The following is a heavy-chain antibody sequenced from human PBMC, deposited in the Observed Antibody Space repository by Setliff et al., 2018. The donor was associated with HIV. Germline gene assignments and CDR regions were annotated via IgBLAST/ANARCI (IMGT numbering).Heavy chain of an antibody. CDR3: ARGLNYYGSGSYLPLGY. J-gene: IGHJ4*02. D-gene: IGHD3-10*01. CDR2: IDHSGNI. V-gene: IGHV4-34*01. CDR1: GGSFNDYY. Sequence: KTSETLSLTCAVYGGSFNDYYWTWIRQPPGKGLEWIGEIDHSGNIKYHASLKSRVTISKDTSKNQIPLKLRSVTAADTAVYYCARGLNYYGSGSYLPLGYWGQGTLVTV.